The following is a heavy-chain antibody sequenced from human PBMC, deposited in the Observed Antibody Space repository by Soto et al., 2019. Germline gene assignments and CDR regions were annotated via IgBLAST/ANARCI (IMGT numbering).Heavy chain of an antibody. V-gene: IGHV1-24*01. D-gene: IGHD2-21*02. CDR2: LDPEDGET. CDR1: GYTLTELS. J-gene: IGHJ4*02. Sequence: ASVKVSCKVSGYTLTELSMHWVRQAPGKGLEWMGGLDPEDGETIYAQKFQGRVTMTEDTSTDTAYMELSSLRSEDAAVYYCATAGTSYCGGDCYSPFDYWGQGTLVTVSS. CDR3: ATAGTSYCGGDCYSPFDY.